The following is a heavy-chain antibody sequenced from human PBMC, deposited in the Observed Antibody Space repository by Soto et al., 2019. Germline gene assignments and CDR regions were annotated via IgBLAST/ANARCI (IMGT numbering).Heavy chain of an antibody. J-gene: IGHJ3*02. V-gene: IGHV1-46*01. CDR3: ARDRFDITMIEDAFDI. CDR1: GYTFTSYY. Sequence: ASVKVSCKASGYTFTSYYMHWVRQAPGQGLEWMGIINPSGGSTSYAQKFQGRVTMTRDTSTSTVYMELSSLRSEDTAVYYCARDRFDITMIEDAFDIWGQGTMVTVSS. D-gene: IGHD3-22*01. CDR2: INPSGGST.